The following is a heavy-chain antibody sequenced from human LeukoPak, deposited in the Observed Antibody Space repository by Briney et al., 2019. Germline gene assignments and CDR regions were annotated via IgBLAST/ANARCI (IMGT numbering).Heavy chain of an antibody. V-gene: IGHV3-74*01. CDR2: INSDGSST. CDR3: AKRGYYYDSSGYYSRTYFDY. CDR1: GFTFSSYW. Sequence: GGSLRLSCAASGFTFSSYWMHWVRQAPGKGLVWVSRINSDGSSTSYADSVKGRFTISRDNAKNTLYLQMNRLRAEDTAVYYCAKRGYYYDSSGYYSRTYFDYWGQGTLVTVSS. D-gene: IGHD3-22*01. J-gene: IGHJ4*02.